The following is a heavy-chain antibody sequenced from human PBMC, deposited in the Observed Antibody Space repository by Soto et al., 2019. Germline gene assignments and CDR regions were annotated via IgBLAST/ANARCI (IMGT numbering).Heavy chain of an antibody. CDR1: GFTVTSNY. Sequence: GSLRLSCAASGFTVTSNYMSWVRQAPGKGLEWVSVIYSGGSTYYADSVKGRFTISRDNSKNTLYLQMNSLRAEDTAVYYCARDRNSGWYYFDYWGQGTLVTVSS. CDR2: IYSGGST. V-gene: IGHV3-66*01. CDR3: ARDRNSGWYYFDY. D-gene: IGHD6-19*01. J-gene: IGHJ4*02.